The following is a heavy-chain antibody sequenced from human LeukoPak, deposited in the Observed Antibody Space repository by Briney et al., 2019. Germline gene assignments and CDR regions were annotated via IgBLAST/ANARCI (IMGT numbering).Heavy chain of an antibody. CDR2: ISVYNGYT. V-gene: IGHV1-18*01. CDR3: ARDEARYSSGYYPTWFDP. Sequence: SVKVSCKASGYTFTSYGISWVRQAPGQGLEWMGWISVYNGYTHYAHNLQGRVTMTTDTSTSTAYMELRSLRSDDTAVYYCARDEARYSSGYYPTWFDPWGQGTLVTVSS. J-gene: IGHJ5*02. D-gene: IGHD3-22*01. CDR1: GYTFTSYG.